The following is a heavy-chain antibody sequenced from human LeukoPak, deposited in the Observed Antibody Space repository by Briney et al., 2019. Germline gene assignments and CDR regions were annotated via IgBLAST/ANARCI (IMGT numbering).Heavy chain of an antibody. J-gene: IGHJ6*03. CDR2: IYHSGST. V-gene: IGHV4-38-2*02. Sequence: PSETLFLTCTVSGYSISSGYYWGWIRQPPGKGLEWIGSIYHSGSTYYNPSLKSRVTISVDTSKNQFSLKLSSVTAADTAVYYCARSPSYYYYYYMDVWGKGTTVTVSS. CDR1: GYSISSGYY. CDR3: ARSPSYYYYYYMDV.